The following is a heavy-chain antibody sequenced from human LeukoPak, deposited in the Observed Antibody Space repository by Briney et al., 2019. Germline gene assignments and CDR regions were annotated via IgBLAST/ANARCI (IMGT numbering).Heavy chain of an antibody. J-gene: IGHJ4*02. CDR2: ISGSGDRT. CDR1: GFTFSSSA. CDR3: AKDRMGGVTFFDY. D-gene: IGHD2-21*02. V-gene: IGHV3-23*01. Sequence: PGGSLRLSCAASGFTFSSSAMSWVRQAPGKGLEWVSTISGSGDRTYYADSVKGRFSISRDNSKKIVYLQMNSLRAEDTAVYYCAKDRMGGVTFFDYWGQGTLVTVSS.